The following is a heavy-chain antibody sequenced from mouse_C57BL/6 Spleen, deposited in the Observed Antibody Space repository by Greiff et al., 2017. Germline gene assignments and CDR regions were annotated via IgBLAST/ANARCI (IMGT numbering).Heavy chain of an antibody. V-gene: IGHV1-64*01. CDR2: IHPNSGST. D-gene: IGHD2-4*01. CDR3: AREGNYDYDGGDY. CDR1: GYTFTSYW. Sequence: QVQLQQPGAELVKPGASVKLSCKASGYTFTSYWMHWVKQRPGQGLEWIGMIHPNSGSTNYNEKFKSKATLTVDKSSSTAYMQLSSLTSEDSAVYYCAREGNYDYDGGDYWGQGTTLTVSS. J-gene: IGHJ2*01.